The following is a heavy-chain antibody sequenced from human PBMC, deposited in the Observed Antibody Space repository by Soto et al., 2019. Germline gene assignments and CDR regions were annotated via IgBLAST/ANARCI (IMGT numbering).Heavy chain of an antibody. CDR1: GGSFSGYY. CDR2: INHSGST. V-gene: IGHV4-34*01. CDR3: ARGDYYDSSGYCSEYFQH. Sequence: LSLTCAVYGGSFSGYYWSWIRQPPGKGLEWIGEINHSGSTNYNPSLKSRITISVDTSKNQFSLKLSSVTAADTAVYYCARGDYYDSSGYCSEYFQHWGQGTLVTVSS. D-gene: IGHD3-22*01. J-gene: IGHJ1*01.